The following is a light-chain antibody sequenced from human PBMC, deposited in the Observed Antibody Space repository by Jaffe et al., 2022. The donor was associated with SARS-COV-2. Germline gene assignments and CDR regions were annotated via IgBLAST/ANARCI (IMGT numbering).Light chain of an antibody. J-gene: IGKJ1*01. V-gene: IGKV3-20*01. CDR3: HQYGSSKT. CDR1: QSVSSSY. Sequence: EIVLTQSPGTLSLSPGERATLSCRASQSVSSSYLVWYQQKLGQAPRLLIYDASSRATGIPDRFSASGSGTDFTLTISRLEPEDFAVYYCHQYGSSKTFGQGTKVEIK. CDR2: DAS.